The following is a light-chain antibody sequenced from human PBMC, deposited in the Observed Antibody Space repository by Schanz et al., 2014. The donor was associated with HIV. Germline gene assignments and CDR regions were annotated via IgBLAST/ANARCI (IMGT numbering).Light chain of an antibody. CDR3: CSYADGGTDV. J-gene: IGLJ1*01. CDR2: EVS. CDR1: ESDVGGYNY. Sequence: QSVLTQPASVSGTPGQSITISCTGSESDVGGYNYVFWHQQHPGKAPKLMIYEVSERPSGVPDRFSGSKSGNTASLTVSGLQADDEADYYCCSYADGGTDVFGTGTKLTVL. V-gene: IGLV2-8*01.